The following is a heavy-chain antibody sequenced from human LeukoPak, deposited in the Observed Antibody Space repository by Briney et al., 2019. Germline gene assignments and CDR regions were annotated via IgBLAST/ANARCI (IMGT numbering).Heavy chain of an antibody. CDR1: GFTFISYW. CDR2: IKQDRSEK. J-gene: IGHJ4*02. CDR3: ARGRRRIAAAGATPPAPYFDY. V-gene: IGHV3-7*04. D-gene: IGHD6-13*01. Sequence: GGSLRLSCAASGFTFISYWMSWVRQAPGKGLEWVANIKQDRSEKYYVDSVKGRFTISRDNAKNSLYLQMNSLRAEDTAVYYCARGRRRIAAAGATPPAPYFDYWGQGTLVTVSS.